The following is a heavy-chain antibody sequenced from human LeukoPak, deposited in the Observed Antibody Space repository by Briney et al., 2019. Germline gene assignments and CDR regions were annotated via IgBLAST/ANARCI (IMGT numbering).Heavy chain of an antibody. CDR1: GFTFSGFW. D-gene: IGHD3-10*01. V-gene: IGHV3-7*01. Sequence: GGSLRLSCAVSGFTFSGFWMSWSRQAPGKGLEWVANIKEEGYEKHYVDSVKGRFTISRDNAKNSLYLQMNSLRAEDTALYYCARAGLLWFGESWMDVWGQGTTVTVSS. CDR2: IKEEGYEK. J-gene: IGHJ6*02. CDR3: ARAGLLWFGESWMDV.